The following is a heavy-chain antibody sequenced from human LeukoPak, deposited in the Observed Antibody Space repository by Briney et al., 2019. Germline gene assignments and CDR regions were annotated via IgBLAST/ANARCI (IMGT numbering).Heavy chain of an antibody. Sequence: ASVKVSCKASGGTFSSYAISWVRQAPGQGLEWMGGIIPIFGTANYAQKFQGRVTITADESANTAYMELSSLRSEDTAVYYCARGSNWGEVYWGQGTLVTVSS. V-gene: IGHV1-69*13. CDR2: IIPIFGTA. D-gene: IGHD7-27*01. CDR3: ARGSNWGEVY. J-gene: IGHJ4*02. CDR1: GGTFSSYA.